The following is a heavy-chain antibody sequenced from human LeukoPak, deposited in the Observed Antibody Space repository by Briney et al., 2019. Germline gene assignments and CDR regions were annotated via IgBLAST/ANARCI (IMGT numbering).Heavy chain of an antibody. J-gene: IGHJ3*02. V-gene: IGHV1-69*04. D-gene: IGHD3-10*01. Sequence: VASVTVSCKASGGTFSSYAISWVRQAPGQGLEWMGRIIPILGIANYAQKFQGRVTITADKSTSTAYMELSSLRSEDTAVYYCARDRSGSRNDAFDIWGQGTMVTVSS. CDR1: GGTFSSYA. CDR3: ARDRSGSRNDAFDI. CDR2: IIPILGIA.